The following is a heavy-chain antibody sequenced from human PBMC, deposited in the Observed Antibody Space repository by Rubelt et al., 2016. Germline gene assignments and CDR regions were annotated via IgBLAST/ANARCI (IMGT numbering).Heavy chain of an antibody. CDR2: INHSGSA. D-gene: IGHD6-13*01. J-gene: IGHJ3*02. CDR1: GGSFSGYY. CDR3: ARWDSSSWYYADAFDI. Sequence: QVQLRQWGAGLLKPSETLSLTCAVYGGSFSGYYWSWIRQPPGKGLEWIGEINHSGSANYNPSLKTRVTISVDTSKNQFSLKLCSVTAADTAVYYCARWDSSSWYYADAFDIWGQGTMVTVSS. V-gene: IGHV4-34*01.